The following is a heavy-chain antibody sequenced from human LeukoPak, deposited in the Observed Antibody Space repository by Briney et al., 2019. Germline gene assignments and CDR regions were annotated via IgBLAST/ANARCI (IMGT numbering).Heavy chain of an antibody. V-gene: IGHV3-64*01. CDR2: ITTNGGST. J-gene: IGHJ4*02. CDR3: ARRPGGRYYDY. D-gene: IGHD3-10*01. CDR1: GFTFSSYA. Sequence: GGSLRLSCAASGFTFSSYAMHWVRQAPGKGLEYVSAITTNGGSTYYANSVKGRFTISRDNAKNTLYLQMGSLRAEDMAVYYCARRPGGRYYDYWGQGTLVTVSS.